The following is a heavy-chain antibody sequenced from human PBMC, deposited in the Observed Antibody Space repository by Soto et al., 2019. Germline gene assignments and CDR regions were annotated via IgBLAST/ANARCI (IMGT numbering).Heavy chain of an antibody. CDR2: IYYSGST. D-gene: IGHD1-26*01. CDR1: GGSISSYY. J-gene: IGHJ6*02. V-gene: IGHV4-59*06. CDR3: ARRSKRSGGMDV. Sequence: SETLSLTCTVSGGSISSYYWNWIRQPPGKGLEWIGYIYYSGSTYYNPSLKSRVTISVDTSKNQFSLKLSSVTAADTAVYYCARRSKRSGGMDVWGQGTTVTVSS.